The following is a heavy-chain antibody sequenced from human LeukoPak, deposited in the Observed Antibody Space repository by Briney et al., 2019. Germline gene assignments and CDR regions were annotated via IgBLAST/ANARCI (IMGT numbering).Heavy chain of an antibody. J-gene: IGHJ6*03. CDR2: IDHTGST. Sequence: SETLSLTCSVSDDSISIYYWSWIRQPPGKGLEWIGDIDHTGSTNYNPSLNSRVTISRDTSKNHYSLELSSVTAADTAVYFCARGRVSSSSWHSTYYYYFYMDVWGKGTTVTVSS. CDR1: DDSISIYY. D-gene: IGHD6-13*01. CDR3: ARGRVSSSSWHSTYYYYFYMDV. V-gene: IGHV4-59*01.